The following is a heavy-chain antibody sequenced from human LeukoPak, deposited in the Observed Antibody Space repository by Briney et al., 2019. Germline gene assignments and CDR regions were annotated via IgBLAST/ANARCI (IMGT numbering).Heavy chain of an antibody. CDR2: INPKSGCT. V-gene: IGHV1-2*02. D-gene: IGHD3-10*01. J-gene: IGHJ4*02. CDR3: ARGRTLVRGIIRRGDY. Sequence: ASVKVSCKASGYTFIDYYMHWVRQAPGQGLEWMGWINPKSGCTNYAQKFQGRVTMTWDTSINTAYMELSRLRSDDTAVYYCARGRTLVRGIIRRGDYWGQGTLVTVPP. CDR1: GYTFIDYY.